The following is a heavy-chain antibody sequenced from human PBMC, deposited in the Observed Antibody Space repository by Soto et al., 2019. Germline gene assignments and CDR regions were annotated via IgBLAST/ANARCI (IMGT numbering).Heavy chain of an antibody. CDR1: GFSFSISP. CDR2: ISYDGINE. J-gene: IGHJ4*02. CDR3: AGDPYGGGSDPPHES. V-gene: IGHV3-30-3*01. D-gene: IGHD3-10*01. Sequence: QVQLVESGGGVVQPGRSLRLSCAASGFSFSISPMHWVRQAPGKGPEWVALISYDGINEYYAESVKGRFTISRDRTDKTVYLEMNGLRLEDTAIYYCAGDPYGGGSDPPHESWGQGTLVTVSS.